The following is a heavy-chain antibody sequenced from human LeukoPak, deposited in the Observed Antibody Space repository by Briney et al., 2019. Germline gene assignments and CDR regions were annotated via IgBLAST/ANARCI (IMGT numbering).Heavy chain of an antibody. Sequence: GGSLRLSCAASGFTFSSYAMSWVRQAPGKGLEWVSAISGSGGSTYYADSVKSRFTISRDNSKNTLYLQMNSLRAEDTAVYYCAEEDVEVVERDPYYDFWSGYYAFDYWGQGTLVTVSS. CDR2: ISGSGGST. V-gene: IGHV3-23*01. CDR3: AEEDVEVVERDPYYDFWSGYYAFDY. D-gene: IGHD3-3*01. CDR1: GFTFSSYA. J-gene: IGHJ4*02.